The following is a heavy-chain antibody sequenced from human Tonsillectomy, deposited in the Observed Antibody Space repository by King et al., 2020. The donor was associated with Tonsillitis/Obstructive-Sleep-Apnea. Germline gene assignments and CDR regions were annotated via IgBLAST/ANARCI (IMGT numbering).Heavy chain of an antibody. CDR3: AGSSSSSIYYYYYMDV. J-gene: IGHJ6*03. Sequence: VQLVESGGGVVQPGRSLRLSCAASGFTFSSCAMHWVRQAPGKGLEWVAVISYDGRNKYYADSVKGRFTISRDNSKNTLYLQMNSLRAEDTAVYYCAGSSSSSIYYYYYMDVWGKGTTVTVSS. CDR1: GFTFSSCA. CDR2: ISYDGRNK. D-gene: IGHD6-6*01. V-gene: IGHV3-30*01.